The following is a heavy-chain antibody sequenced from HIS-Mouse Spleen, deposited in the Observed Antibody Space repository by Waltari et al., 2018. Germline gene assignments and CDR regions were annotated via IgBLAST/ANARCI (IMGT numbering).Heavy chain of an antibody. V-gene: IGHV4-39*07. Sequence: QLQLQESGPGRVKPPDTLSLTCTFSGGSLSSSSYYRGGIRQPPGKGVEWIGSIYYGGSTYYNPSLRSRVTISVDTSKNQFSLKLSSVTAADTAVYYCAREIPYSSSWYDWYFDLWGRGTLVTVSS. D-gene: IGHD6-13*01. CDR3: AREIPYSSSWYDWYFDL. CDR2: IYYGGST. CDR1: GGSLSSSSYY. J-gene: IGHJ2*01.